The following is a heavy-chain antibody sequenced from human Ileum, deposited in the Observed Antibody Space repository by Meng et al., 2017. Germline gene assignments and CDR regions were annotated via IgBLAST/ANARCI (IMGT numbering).Heavy chain of an antibody. J-gene: IGHJ5*02. Sequence: QVQLVQSGAGVKKAWSSLKVSCKASGSTFNNDPINWLRQAPGQRLEWMGGIIPIFNTSNYAQKFQDRVTITTDQSTSTTYIDLSSLRFEDSAIYYCARAVYGDHANWLDPWGQGTLVTVSS. D-gene: IGHD4-17*01. CDR1: GSTFNNDP. CDR2: IIPIFNTS. V-gene: IGHV1-69*05. CDR3: ARAVYGDHANWLDP.